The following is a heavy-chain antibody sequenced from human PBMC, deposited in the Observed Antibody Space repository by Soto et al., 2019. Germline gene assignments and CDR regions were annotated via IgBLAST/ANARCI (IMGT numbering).Heavy chain of an antibody. CDR1: GYAFTDFY. Sequence: QVQLVQSGAEVKKPGASVKVSCKASGYAFTDFYMHWVRQAPGQGLEWMGVISPDGGSSIYSQKFQARMTMTRDTSTATVHMELSSLRSEDTAVYYCARAFRGGVAITTSSARIDYWGQGTLVTVSP. CDR2: ISPDGGSS. V-gene: IGHV1-46*01. CDR3: ARAFRGGVAITTSSARIDY. J-gene: IGHJ4*02. D-gene: IGHD3-3*01.